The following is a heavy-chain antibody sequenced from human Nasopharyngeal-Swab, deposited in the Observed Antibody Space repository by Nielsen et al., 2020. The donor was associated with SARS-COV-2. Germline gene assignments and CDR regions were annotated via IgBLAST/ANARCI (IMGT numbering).Heavy chain of an antibody. Sequence: GGSLRLSCAASGFTFSSYAMHWVRQAPGKGLEWVAVISYDGSNKYYADSVKGRFTISRDNSKNTLYLQMTSLRGEDTAVYYWARGRVGRGVIHYWGQGTLVTVSS. V-gene: IGHV3-30-3*01. CDR2: ISYDGSNK. CDR1: GFTFSSYA. D-gene: IGHD3-10*01. J-gene: IGHJ4*02. CDR3: ARGRVGRGVIHY.